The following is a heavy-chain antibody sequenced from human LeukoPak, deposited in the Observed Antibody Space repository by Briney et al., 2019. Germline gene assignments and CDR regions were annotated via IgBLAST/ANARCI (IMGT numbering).Heavy chain of an antibody. Sequence: GGSLRLSCAASGFTFSSYGMHWVRQAPGKGLEWVAFIRYDGSNKYYADSVKGRFTISRDNSKNTLYLQMNSLRAEDTAVYYCARCPGYSSGPHAFDIWGQGTMVTVSS. J-gene: IGHJ3*02. CDR2: IRYDGSNK. CDR1: GFTFSSYG. V-gene: IGHV3-30*02. D-gene: IGHD6-19*01. CDR3: ARCPGYSSGPHAFDI.